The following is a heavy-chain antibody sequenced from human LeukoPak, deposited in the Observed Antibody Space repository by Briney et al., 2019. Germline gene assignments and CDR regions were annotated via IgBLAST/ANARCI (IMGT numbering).Heavy chain of an antibody. CDR3: ATGEWPHDY. CDR2: IYSGGNT. D-gene: IGHD3-10*01. J-gene: IGHJ4*02. V-gene: IGHV3-53*01. Sequence: GGSLRLSCAASGFTFSSYGMSWVRQAPGKGLEWVSLIYSGGNTYYADSVKGRFTVSRDNSKNTLYLQMNSLRAEDTAVYYCATGEWPHDYWGQGTLVTVSS. CDR1: GFTFSSYG.